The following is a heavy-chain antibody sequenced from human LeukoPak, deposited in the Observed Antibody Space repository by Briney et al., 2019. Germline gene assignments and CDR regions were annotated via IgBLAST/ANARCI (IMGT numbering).Heavy chain of an antibody. Sequence: SETLSLTCTVSGDSISSGSFYWGWIRQPPGKGLEWIGSIYYSGSTYYNPSLKSRVTISVDTSKNQFSLKLSSVTAADTAVYYCARDLGHPARFDPWGQGTLVTVSS. CDR1: GDSISSGSFY. J-gene: IGHJ5*02. V-gene: IGHV4-39*02. CDR2: IYYSGST. CDR3: ARDLGHPARFDP.